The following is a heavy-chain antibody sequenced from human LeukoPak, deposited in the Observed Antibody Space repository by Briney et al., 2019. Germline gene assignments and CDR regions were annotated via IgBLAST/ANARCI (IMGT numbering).Heavy chain of an antibody. CDR3: ARDHGGTRYYYGSGSLDY. Sequence: ASVKVSCKASGYTFTSYGISWVRQAPGQRLEWMGWINAGNGNTKYSQKFQGRVTITRDTSASTAYMELSSLRSEDTAVYYCARDHGGTRYYYGSGSLDYWGQGTLVTVSS. J-gene: IGHJ4*02. CDR1: GYTFTSYG. D-gene: IGHD3-10*01. CDR2: INAGNGNT. V-gene: IGHV1-3*01.